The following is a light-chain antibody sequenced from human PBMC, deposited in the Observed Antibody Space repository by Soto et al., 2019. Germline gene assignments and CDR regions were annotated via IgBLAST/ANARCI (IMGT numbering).Light chain of an antibody. CDR2: NAS. CDR1: QTISNF. V-gene: IGKV1-39*01. Sequence: DIQMTQSPSSLSASVGDRLTITCRASQTISNFLKWYQQTKGRAPKLLIYNASSLQSGVPSRFSGRGSGTDFTLPISSLQPEDSETYYCQQSYSIPVTFGQGTKVDIK. CDR3: QQSYSIPVT. J-gene: IGKJ2*01.